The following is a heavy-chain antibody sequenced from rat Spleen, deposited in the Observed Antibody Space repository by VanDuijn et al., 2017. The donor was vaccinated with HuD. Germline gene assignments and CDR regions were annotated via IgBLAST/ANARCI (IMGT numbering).Heavy chain of an antibody. V-gene: IGHV5-29*01. CDR2: IRSDGGRN. Sequence: EVQLVESGGGLVQPGRSLKLSCAASGFTFSDYGMAWVRPAPTKGLEWVATIRSDGGRNFYRDSVKGRFNISRDNAKSSLYLQMDSLRSGDTATYYCATRDGGYPHWGQGVLVTVSS. CDR1: GFTFSDYG. D-gene: IGHD1-11*01. CDR3: ATRDGGYPH. J-gene: IGHJ2*01.